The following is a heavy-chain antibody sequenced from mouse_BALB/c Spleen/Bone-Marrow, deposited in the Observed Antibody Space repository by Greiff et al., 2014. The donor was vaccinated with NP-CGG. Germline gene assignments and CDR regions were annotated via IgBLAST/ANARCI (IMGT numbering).Heavy chain of an antibody. V-gene: IGHV2-3*01. D-gene: IGHD2-3*01. CDR1: GFSLTSNG. CDR3: AKPEDGYAMDY. J-gene: IGHJ4*01. Sequence: VNLVESGPGLVAPSQSLSITCTVSGFSLTSNGVSWVRQPPGKGLEWLGVIWGDGSTKYRSALISRLSISKDNSKSRVFLKLNSLHTDDTATYYCAKPEDGYAMDYWGQGTSVTVSS. CDR2: IWGDGST.